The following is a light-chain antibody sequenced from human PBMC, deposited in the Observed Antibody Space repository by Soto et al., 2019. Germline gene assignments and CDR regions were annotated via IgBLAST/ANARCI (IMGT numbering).Light chain of an antibody. CDR2: GAS. CDR1: QSVGSSY. CDR3: QQFGSSPFT. V-gene: IGKV3-20*01. J-gene: IGKJ3*01. Sequence: EIVLTQSPGTLSLSPGERATLSCRASQSVGSSYLAWYQQKPGQAPRLLIYGASSRATGIPDRFSGSGSGTDFTLTISRLDPEDFAVYYCQQFGSSPFTFGPGTKVDFK.